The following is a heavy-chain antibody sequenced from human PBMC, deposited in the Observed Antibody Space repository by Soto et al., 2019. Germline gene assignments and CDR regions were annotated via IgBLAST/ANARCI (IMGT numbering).Heavy chain of an antibody. J-gene: IGHJ4*02. CDR3: AREGMVRGVLSY. D-gene: IGHD3-10*01. CDR2: FYYSGST. V-gene: IGHV4-61*01. CDR1: GGSVSSGSYY. Sequence: QVQLQESGPGLVKPSETLSLTCTVSGGSVSSGSYYWSWIRQPPGKGLEWIGFFYYSGSTNYNPSPKRRVTVSVDTSKNQFSLKLTSVTAADTAVYYCAREGMVRGVLSYWGQGTLVTVSS.